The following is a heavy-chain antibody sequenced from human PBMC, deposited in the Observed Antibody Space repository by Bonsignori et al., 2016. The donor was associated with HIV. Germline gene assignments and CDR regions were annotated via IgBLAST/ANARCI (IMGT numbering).Heavy chain of an antibody. CDR2: IYPGDSDT. CDR3: ARRVGGYSKVGAFDI. D-gene: IGHD3-22*01. CDR1: GYSFTSYW. V-gene: IGHV5-51*01. J-gene: IGHJ3*02. Sequence: KVSCKGSGYSFTSYWIGWVRQMPGKGLEWMGIIYPGDSDTRYSPSFQGQVTISADKSISTAYLQWSSLKASDTAMYYCARRVGGYSKVGAFDIWGQGTMVTVSS.